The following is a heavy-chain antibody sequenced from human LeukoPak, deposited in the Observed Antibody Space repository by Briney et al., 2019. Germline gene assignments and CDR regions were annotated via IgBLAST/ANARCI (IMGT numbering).Heavy chain of an antibody. CDR3: ARVRGYSYGYHAFDV. J-gene: IGHJ3*01. V-gene: IGHV3-11*04. CDR2: ISNSDNTL. CDR1: GFTFSDYY. Sequence: GGSLRLSCAASGFTFSDYYMSWIRQAPGKGLEWISYISNSDNTLYSAHSVKGRFTISRDNAKNSLYLQMNSLRAEDTAVYYCARVRGYSYGYHAFDVWGQGTMVTVSS. D-gene: IGHD5-18*01.